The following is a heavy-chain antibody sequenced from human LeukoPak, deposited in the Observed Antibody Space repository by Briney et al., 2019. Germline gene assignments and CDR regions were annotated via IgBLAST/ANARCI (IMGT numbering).Heavy chain of an antibody. J-gene: IGHJ4*02. D-gene: IGHD1-26*01. V-gene: IGHV4-34*01. CDR2: INHSGST. Sequence: SETLSLTCAVYGGSFSGYYWSWIRQPPGKGLEWIGEINHSGSTNYNPSLKSRVTISVDTSKNQFSLKLSSVTAADTAVYYCARDSGSYHFDSWGQGSLVTVSS. CDR1: GGSFSGYY. CDR3: ARDSGSYHFDS.